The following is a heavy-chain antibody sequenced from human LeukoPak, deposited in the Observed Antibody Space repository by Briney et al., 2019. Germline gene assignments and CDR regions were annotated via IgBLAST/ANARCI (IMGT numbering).Heavy chain of an antibody. CDR3: ARRDYDSSGYYYALDY. CDR2: IKQDGSEM. J-gene: IGHJ4*02. D-gene: IGHD3-22*01. V-gene: IGHV3-7*01. Sequence: AGGSLRLSCAASGFTFSSYWMSWVRQAPGKGLEWVATIKQDGSEMYYVDFVKGRFTISRDNAQNSLYLLMNSLRDEDAAVYYCARRDYDSSGYYYALDYWGQGTLVTVSS. CDR1: GFTFSSYW.